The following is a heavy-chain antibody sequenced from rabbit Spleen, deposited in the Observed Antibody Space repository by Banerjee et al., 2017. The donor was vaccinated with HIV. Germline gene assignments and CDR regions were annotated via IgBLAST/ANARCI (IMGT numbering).Heavy chain of an antibody. CDR3: ARDTGGTHYFNL. CDR2: INTGSGNT. Sequence: QSLEESGGDLVKPGASLTLTCTASGFSLSNNYVMCWVRQAPGKGLELIASINTGSGNTWYASWVNGRFSISRSTSLNTVTLQMTSLTAADTATYFCARDTGGTHYFNLWGPGTLVTVS. CDR1: GFSLSNNYV. D-gene: IGHD7-1*01. J-gene: IGHJ4*01. V-gene: IGHV1S43*01.